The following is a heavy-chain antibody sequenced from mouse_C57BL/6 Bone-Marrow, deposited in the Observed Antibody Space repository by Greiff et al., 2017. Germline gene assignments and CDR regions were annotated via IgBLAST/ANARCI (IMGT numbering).Heavy chain of an antibody. D-gene: IGHD2-3*01. CDR2: IYPGNSDT. CDR1: GYTFTSYW. Sequence: VQLQESGTVLARPGASVKLSCKTSGYTFTSYWMHWVKQRPGPGLEWIGAIYPGNSDTIYNQKFKCKAKLTAVTSASTAYMELSSLTNEYSADYYCTRSFDGYYTWFDYWGQGTLVTVSA. J-gene: IGHJ3*01. V-gene: IGHV1-5*01. CDR3: TRSFDGYYTWFDY.